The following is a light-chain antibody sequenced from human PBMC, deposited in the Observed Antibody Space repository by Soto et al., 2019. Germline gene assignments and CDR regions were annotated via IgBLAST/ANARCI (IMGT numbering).Light chain of an antibody. V-gene: IGKV3-11*01. CDR1: QSVSSY. J-gene: IGKJ3*01. Sequence: EIVLTQSPATLSLSPGERATLSCRASQSVSSYLAWYQQEPGQAPRLLIYDASNRATGIPARFSGSGSGTDFTLTISSLEPEDFAVYYCQQRSNWPLTFGPGTKVDSK. CDR2: DAS. CDR3: QQRSNWPLT.